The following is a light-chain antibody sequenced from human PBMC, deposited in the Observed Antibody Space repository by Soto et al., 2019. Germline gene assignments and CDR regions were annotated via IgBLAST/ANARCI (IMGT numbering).Light chain of an antibody. Sequence: DIQMTQSPSSLSASVGDRVTITCRASQSISSYLNWYQQKPGKAPKLLIYAASSVQSGVPSRFSGSRSGTDFTLTISSLQPEDFATYYCQQRYSTPRTFGQGTKVEIK. V-gene: IGKV1-39*01. CDR3: QQRYSTPRT. CDR1: QSISSY. CDR2: AAS. J-gene: IGKJ1*01.